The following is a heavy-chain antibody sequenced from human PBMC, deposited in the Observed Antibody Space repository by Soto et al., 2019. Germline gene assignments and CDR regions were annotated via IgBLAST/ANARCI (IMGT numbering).Heavy chain of an antibody. CDR1: GGSISSGGYY. CDR3: AREIAVAFYFDY. J-gene: IGHJ4*02. CDR2: IYYSGST. Sequence: QVQLQESGPGLVKPSQTLSLTCTVSGGSISSGGYYWRWIRQHPGKGLEWIGYIYYSGSTYYNPSLKSRVTISVDTSKNQFSLKLSSVTAADTAVYYCAREIAVAFYFDYWGQGTLVTVSS. V-gene: IGHV4-31*03. D-gene: IGHD6-19*01.